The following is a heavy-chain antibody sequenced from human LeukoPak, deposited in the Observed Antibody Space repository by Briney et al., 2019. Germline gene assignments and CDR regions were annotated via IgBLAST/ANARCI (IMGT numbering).Heavy chain of an antibody. V-gene: IGHV3-33*01. CDR3: ARDSPVTAGPFDP. Sequence: PGRSLRLSCAASGFTFRNSGMHWVRQAPGKGPEWVAVIWYDGSNKYYADSVKGRFTISRDNSKNTLYLQMNSLRAEDTAVYYCARDSPVTAGPFDPWGRGTLVTVSS. CDR1: GFTFRNSG. CDR2: IWYDGSNK. J-gene: IGHJ5*02. D-gene: IGHD1-14*01.